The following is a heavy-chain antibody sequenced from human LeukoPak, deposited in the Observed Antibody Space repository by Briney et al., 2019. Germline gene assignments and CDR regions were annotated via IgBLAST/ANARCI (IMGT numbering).Heavy chain of an antibody. CDR1: GDSVSSNSSA. CDR2: TYYRSKWYD. Sequence: SQTLSLTCAISGDSVSSNSSAWNWITQSPSRGLEWLRRTYYRSKWYDDYALSVKSRVTINPDTSKNQFSLHLNSVTPEDTAVYYCARGDCSGGSCNYDSAFDIWGQGTMATVSS. CDR3: ARGDCSGGSCNYDSAFDI. V-gene: IGHV6-1*01. D-gene: IGHD2-15*01. J-gene: IGHJ3*02.